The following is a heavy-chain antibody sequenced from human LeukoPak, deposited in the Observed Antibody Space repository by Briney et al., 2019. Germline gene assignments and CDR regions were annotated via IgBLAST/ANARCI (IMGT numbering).Heavy chain of an antibody. D-gene: IGHD6-25*01. J-gene: IGHJ4*02. CDR2: MNPYSGDR. V-gene: IGHV1-8*03. Sequence: ASVKVSCKTSGYTFTSFHINWVRQATGQGLEWMGWMNPYSGDRGYAQKFQGRVSITGDTSISTAYMELSSLRSDDTAVYFCARTTSFTASGYDYWGQGTLVTVSS. CDR1: GYTFTSFH. CDR3: ARTTSFTASGYDY.